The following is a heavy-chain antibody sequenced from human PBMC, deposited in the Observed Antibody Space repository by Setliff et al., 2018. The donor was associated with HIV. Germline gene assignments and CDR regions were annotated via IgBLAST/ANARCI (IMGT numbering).Heavy chain of an antibody. V-gene: IGHV4-59*01. D-gene: IGHD3-16*02. J-gene: IGHJ3*01. CDR2: IYYSGTT. CDR3: ARYRNDAFDV. CDR1: GGSISSYH. Sequence: PSETLSLTCTVSGGSISSYHWGWIRQPPGKGLEWIVYIYYSGTTNYNSSLKSRVTISVATSKTQFSLQLSSVTAADTALYYCARYRNDAFDVWGQGTMVTVSS.